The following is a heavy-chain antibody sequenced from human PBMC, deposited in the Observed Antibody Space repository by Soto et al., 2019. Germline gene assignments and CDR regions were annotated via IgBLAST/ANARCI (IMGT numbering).Heavy chain of an antibody. D-gene: IGHD5-18*01. J-gene: IGHJ6*02. V-gene: IGHV1-18*04. Sequence: ASVKVSCKASGYAYTSHGISWVRQAPGQGLEWMGWISAYTGDTNYAQKFQGRLTMTTDASTRTANMELRSLTSDDTAVYYCARVDTAMVTDYGMDVWGQGTTVTVSS. CDR2: ISAYTGDT. CDR1: GYAYTSHG. CDR3: ARVDTAMVTDYGMDV.